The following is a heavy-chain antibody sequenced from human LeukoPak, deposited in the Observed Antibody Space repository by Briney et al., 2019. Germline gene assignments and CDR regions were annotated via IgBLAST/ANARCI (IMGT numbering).Heavy chain of an antibody. D-gene: IGHD3-9*01. CDR1: GGSFSGYY. CDR2: IYYSGST. V-gene: IGHV4-59*06. J-gene: IGHJ6*02. Sequence: SETLSLTCAVYGGSFSGYYWSWIRQPPGKGLEWIGYIYYSGSTYYNPSLKSRVTISVDTSKNQFSLKLSSVTAADTAVYYCASGYYDILTGIYYYYGMDVWGQGTTVTVSS. CDR3: ASGYYDILTGIYYYYGMDV.